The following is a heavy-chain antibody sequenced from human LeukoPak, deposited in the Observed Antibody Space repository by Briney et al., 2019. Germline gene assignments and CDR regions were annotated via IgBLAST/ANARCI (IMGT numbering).Heavy chain of an antibody. Sequence: PSETLSLTCTVSGGSISSYYWSWLRQPPGKGLEWIGYIYYSGSTNYNPSLKSRVTISVDTSKNQFSLKLSSVTAADTAVYYCARAEGSSSWNPYYFDYWGQGTLVTVSS. J-gene: IGHJ4*02. D-gene: IGHD6-13*01. CDR3: ARAEGSSSWNPYYFDY. V-gene: IGHV4-59*01. CDR1: GGSISSYY. CDR2: IYYSGST.